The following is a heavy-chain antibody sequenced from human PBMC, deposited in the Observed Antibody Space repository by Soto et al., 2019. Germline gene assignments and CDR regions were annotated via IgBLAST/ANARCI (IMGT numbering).Heavy chain of an antibody. CDR2: ISGSGVSK. D-gene: IGHD1-26*01. J-gene: IGHJ4*02. V-gene: IGHV3-23*01. Sequence: VGSLRLSCVVSGFIFSSSAMNWVRQAPGKGLEWVSTISGSGVSKYYADSVKGRFTISRDNSNNTVSLQMNSLRAEDAAVYYCAKDRSPGATTWNVYWGQGTLVTVSS. CDR1: GFIFSSSA. CDR3: AKDRSPGATTWNVY.